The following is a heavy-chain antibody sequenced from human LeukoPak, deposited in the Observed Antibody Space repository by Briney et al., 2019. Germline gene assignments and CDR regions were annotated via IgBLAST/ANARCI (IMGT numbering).Heavy chain of an antibody. Sequence: GGSLRLSCAASGFTVSSNYMSWVRQAPGKGLEWVSSISSSSSYIYYADSVKGRFTISRDNAKNSLYLQMNSLRAEDTAVYYCARDYNYYYYYGMDVWGQGTTVTVSS. CDR2: ISSSSSYI. CDR1: GFTVSSNY. V-gene: IGHV3-21*01. J-gene: IGHJ6*02. CDR3: ARDYNYYYYYGMDV.